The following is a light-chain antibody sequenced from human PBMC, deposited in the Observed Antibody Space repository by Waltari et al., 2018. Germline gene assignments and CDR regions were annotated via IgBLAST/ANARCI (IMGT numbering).Light chain of an antibody. V-gene: IGLV3-1*01. CDR1: KLGNKF. CDR3: QAWDSSAVV. CDR2: RDK. J-gene: IGLJ2*01. Sequence: SYALTQPPSLSVSPGQTASITCSGDKLGNKFASWYRQKPGQSPVVVIYRDKKRPSGIPERISGSNSGNTATLTISETQAMDEADYYCQAWDSSAVVFGGGTKLTVL.